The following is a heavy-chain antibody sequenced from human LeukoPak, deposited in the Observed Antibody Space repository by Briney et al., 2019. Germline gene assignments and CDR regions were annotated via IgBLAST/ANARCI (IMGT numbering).Heavy chain of an antibody. Sequence: GGSLRLSCAASGFTFSSYSMNWVRQAPGKGLEWVSYISSSSSPIYYADSVKGRFTISRDNAKNSLYLQMNSLRAEDTAVYYCAELGITMIGGVWGKGTTVTISS. CDR3: AELGITMIGGV. D-gene: IGHD3-10*02. CDR2: ISSSSSPI. V-gene: IGHV3-48*01. J-gene: IGHJ6*04. CDR1: GFTFSSYS.